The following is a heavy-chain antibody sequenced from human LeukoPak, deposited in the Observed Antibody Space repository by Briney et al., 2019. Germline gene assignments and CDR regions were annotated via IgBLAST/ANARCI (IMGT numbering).Heavy chain of an antibody. CDR3: ARDDITVVTTCRS. D-gene: IGHD6-19*01. CDR1: GFSFSSYW. V-gene: IGHV3-7*01. Sequence: GGSLRLSCAASGFSFSSYWMSWVRQAPGKGLEWVANIKQDGSEKYYVDSVKGRFTISRDNTKNSLYLQMNSLRAEDTAVYYCARDDITVVTTCRSWGQGTLVTVSS. J-gene: IGHJ4*02. CDR2: IKQDGSEK.